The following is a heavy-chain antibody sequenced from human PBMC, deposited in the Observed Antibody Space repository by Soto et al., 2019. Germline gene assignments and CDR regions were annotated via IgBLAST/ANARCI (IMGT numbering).Heavy chain of an antibody. CDR1: GFSLSTSGMC. CDR3: ARAWYSSSSLDYYYGMDV. V-gene: IGHV2-70*01. Sequence: GSGPTLVNPTQTLTLTCTFSGFSLSTSGMCVSWICQPPGKALEWLALIDWDDDKYYSTSLKTRLTTSKDTSKNQVVLTMTNMDPVDTATYYCARAWYSSSSLDYYYGMDVWGQGTTVTVSS. D-gene: IGHD6-6*01. J-gene: IGHJ6*02. CDR2: IDWDDDK.